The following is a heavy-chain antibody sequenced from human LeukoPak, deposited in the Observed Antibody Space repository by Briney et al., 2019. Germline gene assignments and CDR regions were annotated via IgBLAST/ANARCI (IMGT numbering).Heavy chain of an antibody. CDR1: GYTFTSYA. J-gene: IGHJ1*01. Sequence: GASVKVSCKASGYTFTSYAMHWVRQAPGQRLEWMGWINAGNGNTKYSQKFQGRVTITRDTSASIAYMELSSLRSEDTAVYYCARSGYCSSTSCPGGYFQHWGQGTLVTVSS. CDR2: INAGNGNT. V-gene: IGHV1-3*01. CDR3: ARSGYCSSTSCPGGYFQH. D-gene: IGHD2-2*01.